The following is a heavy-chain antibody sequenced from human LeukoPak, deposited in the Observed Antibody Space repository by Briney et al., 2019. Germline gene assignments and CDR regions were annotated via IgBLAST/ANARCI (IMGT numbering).Heavy chain of an antibody. Sequence: GASLRLSCAASGFTFSSYAMSWVRQAPGKGLEWVSTISGSGDTTYYADSVKGRFTISRDNSKNTLYLQMNSLRVEDTAVYYCAKSRGSSGGAFDFWGQGTMVTVSS. D-gene: IGHD2-15*01. J-gene: IGHJ3*01. CDR2: ISGSGDTT. CDR3: AKSRGSSGGAFDF. V-gene: IGHV3-23*01. CDR1: GFTFSSYA.